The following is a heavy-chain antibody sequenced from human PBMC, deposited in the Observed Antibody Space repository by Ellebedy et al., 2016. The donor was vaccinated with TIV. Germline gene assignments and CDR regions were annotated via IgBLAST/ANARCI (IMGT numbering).Heavy chain of an antibody. CDR3: ARVELKYDFWSGYTYYYYGMDV. Sequence: SETLSLXXTVSGGSISSSSYYWGWIRQPPGKGLEWIGSIYHSGSTNYNPSLKSRVTISVDTSKNQFSLKLSSVTAADTAVYYCARVELKYDFWSGYTYYYYGMDVWGQGTTVTVSS. V-gene: IGHV4-39*07. CDR2: IYHSGST. CDR1: GGSISSSSYY. D-gene: IGHD3-3*01. J-gene: IGHJ6*02.